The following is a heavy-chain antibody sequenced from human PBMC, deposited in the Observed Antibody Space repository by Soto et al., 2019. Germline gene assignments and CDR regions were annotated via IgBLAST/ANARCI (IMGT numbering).Heavy chain of an antibody. CDR1: GGSISSYY. Sequence: SETLSLTCSVSGGSISSYYWSWIRQPPGKGLEWIGYIYYSVSTNYNPSLKSRVTISVDTSKNQFSLKLSSVTAADTAVYYCARLAGYYQSLDPWGQGTLVTVSS. J-gene: IGHJ5*02. D-gene: IGHD3-22*01. CDR2: IYYSVST. CDR3: ARLAGYYQSLDP. V-gene: IGHV4-59*08.